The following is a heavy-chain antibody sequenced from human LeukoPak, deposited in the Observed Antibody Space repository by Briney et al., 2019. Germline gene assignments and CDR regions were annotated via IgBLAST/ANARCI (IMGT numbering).Heavy chain of an antibody. V-gene: IGHV4-4*07. CDR3: ARTDPKHGEFDY. CDR1: GGSISSYY. CDR2: IYTSGST. D-gene: IGHD3-10*01. Sequence: PSETLSLTCTVSGGSISSYYWSWIRQPAGKGLEWVGRIYTSGSTNYNPSLKSRVTMSVDTNKNQFPLKLSSVTAADTAVYYCARTDPKHGEFDYWGQGTLVTVSS. J-gene: IGHJ4*02.